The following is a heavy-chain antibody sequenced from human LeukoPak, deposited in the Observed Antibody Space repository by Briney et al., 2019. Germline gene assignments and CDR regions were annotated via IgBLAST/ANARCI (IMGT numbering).Heavy chain of an antibody. Sequence: PSETLSLTCTVSGGSISSRDYSWGWIRQPPGKGLEWIGTIYYSGTTYYNPSLKSRVTISVDTSRSQFSLTLTSVTAADTAVYYCAKGRSGSPTDYWGQGTLVTVSS. CDR2: IYYSGTT. D-gene: IGHD3-10*01. V-gene: IGHV4-39*01. J-gene: IGHJ4*02. CDR1: GGSISSRDYS. CDR3: AKGRSGSPTDY.